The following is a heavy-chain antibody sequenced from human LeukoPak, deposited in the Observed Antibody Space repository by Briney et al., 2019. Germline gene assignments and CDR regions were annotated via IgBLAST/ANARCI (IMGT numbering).Heavy chain of an antibody. J-gene: IGHJ4*02. D-gene: IGHD2-2*01. CDR1: GGSISGYY. Sequence: SETLSLTCSVSGGSISGYYWTWIRQPPGQTLEWIGYIYSSGSTNYNPSLQSRVTMSVDTSVNQFSLRLSSVTAADTAVYYCARHARFCTSTSCYDYWGQGTLVTVSS. V-gene: IGHV4-4*09. CDR2: IYSSGST. CDR3: ARHARFCTSTSCYDY.